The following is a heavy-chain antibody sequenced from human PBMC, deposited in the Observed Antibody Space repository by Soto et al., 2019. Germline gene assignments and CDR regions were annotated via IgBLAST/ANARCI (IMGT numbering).Heavy chain of an antibody. CDR3: ARDHHRYSGYDYVDY. D-gene: IGHD5-12*01. CDR1: GFTFSDYY. J-gene: IGHJ4*02. V-gene: IGHV3-11*05. CDR2: ISSSSSYT. Sequence: GGSLRLSCVASGFTFSDYYMSWIRQAPGKGLEWVSYISSSSSYTNYADSVKGRFTISRDNAKNSLYLQMNSLRAEDTAVYYCARDHHRYSGYDYVDYWGQGTLVTVSS.